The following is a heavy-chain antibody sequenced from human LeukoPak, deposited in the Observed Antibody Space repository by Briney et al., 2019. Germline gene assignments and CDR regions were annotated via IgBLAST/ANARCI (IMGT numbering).Heavy chain of an antibody. D-gene: IGHD2-15*01. CDR2: INSDGSST. J-gene: IGHJ4*02. CDR3: ARDPKQGGTCWSYFDY. Sequence: GGSLRLSCAASGHTFSSYWMHWVRQAPGKGPVWVSRINSDGSSTYYADSVKGRFTISRDNAKNTLYMQMNSLRAEDTAVYYCARDPKQGGTCWSYFDYWGQGALVTVSP. V-gene: IGHV3-74*01. CDR1: GHTFSSYW.